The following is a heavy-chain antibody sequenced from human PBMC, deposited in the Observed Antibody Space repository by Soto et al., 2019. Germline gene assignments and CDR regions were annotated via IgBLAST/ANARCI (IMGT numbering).Heavy chain of an antibody. CDR3: ARGNHRWLQLWYFDL. D-gene: IGHD5-12*01. CDR2: IIPIFGTV. V-gene: IGHV1-69*12. J-gene: IGHJ2*01. Sequence: QVQLVQSGAAVKKPGSSVKVSCKASGGTFSNYPISWVRQAPGQGLEWMGGIIPIFGTVNYAQKFQGSVTITADESTSTAYMELSSLISEDTALYYCARGNHRWLQLWYFDLWGRGTLVTVSS. CDR1: GGTFSNYP.